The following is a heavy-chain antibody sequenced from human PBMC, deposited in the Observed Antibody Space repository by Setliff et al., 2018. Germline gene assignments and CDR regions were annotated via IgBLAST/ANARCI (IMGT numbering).Heavy chain of an antibody. CDR3: ARVAMGASCSGTSCQKYRFDY. CDR2: ISSDGNNK. D-gene: IGHD2-2*01. CDR1: GFTFSDYG. Sequence: PGGSLRLSCAASGFTFSDYGMHWVRQAPGKGLEWVAVISSDGNNKYYADSVKGRFTISRDNAKNTLYLQMNSLRPEDTAVYYCARVAMGASCSGTSCQKYRFDYWGQGTLVTVSS. V-gene: IGHV3-30*03. J-gene: IGHJ4*02.